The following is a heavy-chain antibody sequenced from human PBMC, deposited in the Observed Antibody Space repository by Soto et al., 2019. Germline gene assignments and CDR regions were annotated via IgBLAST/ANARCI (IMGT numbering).Heavy chain of an antibody. D-gene: IGHD2-2*01. CDR1: GYTFTSYD. Sequence: ASVKVSCKASGYTFTSYDINWVRQATGQGLEWMGWMNPNSGNTGYAQKFQGRVTMTRNTSISTAYMELSSLRSEDTAVYYCARGLGYCSSTSCYLEYFQHWGQGTLVTVSS. J-gene: IGHJ1*01. V-gene: IGHV1-8*01. CDR2: MNPNSGNT. CDR3: ARGLGYCSSTSCYLEYFQH.